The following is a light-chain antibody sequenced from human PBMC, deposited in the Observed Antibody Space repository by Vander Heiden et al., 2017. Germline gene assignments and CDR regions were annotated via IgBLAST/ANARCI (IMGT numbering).Light chain of an antibody. J-gene: IGLJ1*01. CDR3: SSYTTSSTPLYV. CDR1: SSDVGAYNY. CDR2: DVS. Sequence: QSALTQPASVSGSPGQSITISCTGTSSDVGAYNYVSWYQHHPGKAPKLMIYDVSNRPSGVSNRFSGSKSGNTASLTISELQAEDEADYYCSSYTTSSTPLYVFGTGTKVTVL. V-gene: IGLV2-14*03.